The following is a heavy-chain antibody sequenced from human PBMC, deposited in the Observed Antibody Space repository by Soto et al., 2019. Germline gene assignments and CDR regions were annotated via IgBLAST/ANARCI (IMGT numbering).Heavy chain of an antibody. CDR3: VKGRLYTISLGLDAFDI. Sequence: VGSLRLSCSASGFTSSSYAMHWVRQAPGKGLENVSAISSNGGSTYYADSVKGRFTISRDNSKNTLYLQMSSLRAEDTAVYYCVKGRLYTISLGLDAFDIWGQGTMVTVSS. CDR2: ISSNGGST. CDR1: GFTSSSYA. J-gene: IGHJ3*02. D-gene: IGHD3-3*01. V-gene: IGHV3-64D*06.